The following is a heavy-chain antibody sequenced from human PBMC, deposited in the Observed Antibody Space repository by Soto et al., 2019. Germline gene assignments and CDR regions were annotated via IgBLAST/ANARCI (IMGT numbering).Heavy chain of an antibody. D-gene: IGHD2-21*02. CDR1: GFTFSSYS. CDR3: ERHLVAYCGGDCYKNSYYYYGMHV. CDR2: ISSSSSYI. J-gene: IGHJ6*02. Sequence: GWSLRLSCAASGFTFSSYSMNWVRQAPGKGLEWVSSISSSSSYIYYADSVKGRFTISRDNAKNSLYLQMNSLRAEDTAVYYCERHLVAYCGGDCYKNSYYYYGMHVWGQGTTVAVS. V-gene: IGHV3-21*01.